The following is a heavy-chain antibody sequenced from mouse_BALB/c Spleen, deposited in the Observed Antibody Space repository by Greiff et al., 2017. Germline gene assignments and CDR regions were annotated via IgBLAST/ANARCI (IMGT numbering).Heavy chain of an antibody. CDR1: GFTFSSYY. CDR3: ARHGGYYGYFDD. J-gene: IGHJ1*01. D-gene: IGHD1-1*02. Sequence: EVMLVESGGGLVKLGGSLKLSCAASGFTFSSYYMSWVRKTPEKRLELVAAINSDGGSTYYPDTMERRFIISRDNTKKTLYLQMSSLRSEDTALYYCARHGGYYGYFDDWGAGTTVTVSA. CDR2: INSDGGST. V-gene: IGHV5-6-2*01.